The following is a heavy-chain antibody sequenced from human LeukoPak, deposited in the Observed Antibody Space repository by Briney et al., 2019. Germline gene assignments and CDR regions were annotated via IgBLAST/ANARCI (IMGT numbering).Heavy chain of an antibody. D-gene: IGHD4-17*01. CDR1: GFTVSANY. CDR2: IYSGGST. Sequence: GGSLRLSCAASGFTVSANYMSWVRQAPGKGLGWVSVIYSGGSTYYADSVKGRFTISRDNSKNTLYLQMNSLRAEDTAVYYCAKDLRLRNPYYYYGMDVWGQGTTVTVSS. J-gene: IGHJ6*02. CDR3: AKDLRLRNPYYYYGMDV. V-gene: IGHV3-53*01.